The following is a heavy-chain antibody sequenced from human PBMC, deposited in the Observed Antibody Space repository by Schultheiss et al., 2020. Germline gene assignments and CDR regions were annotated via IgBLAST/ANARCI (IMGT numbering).Heavy chain of an antibody. J-gene: IGHJ4*02. CDR1: GFTFDDYA. CDR3: ARTRIAAAGTFAY. V-gene: IGHV3-9*01. CDR2: ISWNSGSI. D-gene: IGHD6-13*01. Sequence: SLKISCAASGFTFDDYAMHWVRQAPGKGLEWVSGISWNSGSIGYVDSVKGRLTISRDNAKNTLYLQMNSLRAEDTAVYYCARTRIAAAGTFAYWGQGTLVTVAS.